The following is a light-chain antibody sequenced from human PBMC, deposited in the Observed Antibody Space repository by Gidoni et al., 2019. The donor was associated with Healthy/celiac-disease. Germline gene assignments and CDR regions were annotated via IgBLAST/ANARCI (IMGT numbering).Light chain of an antibody. J-gene: IGKJ1*01. CDR2: AAS. Sequence: DIQMTQSPSSLSASVGDRVTITCRAIQSISSYLNWYQQKPGKAPKLMIYAASSLQSGVPSRFSGSGSGTDFTLTISSLQPEDFATYYCQQSYSTPPERTFGQGTKVEIK. V-gene: IGKV1-39*01. CDR3: QQSYSTPPERT. CDR1: QSISSY.